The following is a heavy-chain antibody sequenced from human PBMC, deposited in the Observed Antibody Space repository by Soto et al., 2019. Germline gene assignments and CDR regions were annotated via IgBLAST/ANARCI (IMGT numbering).Heavy chain of an antibody. D-gene: IGHD3-3*01. CDR1: GGTFSSYA. V-gene: IGHV1-69*06. Sequence: SVKVSCKASGGTFSSYAISWVRQAPGQGLEWMGGIIPIFGTANYAQKFQGRVTITADRSTSTAYMELSSLRSEDTAVYYCARGRRAYDFWSGFREYYYYYGMDVWGQGTTVTVSS. CDR2: IIPIFGTA. CDR3: ARGRRAYDFWSGFREYYYYYGMDV. J-gene: IGHJ6*02.